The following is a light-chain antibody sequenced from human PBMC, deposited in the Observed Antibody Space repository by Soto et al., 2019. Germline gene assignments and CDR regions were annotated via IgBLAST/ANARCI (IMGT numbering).Light chain of an antibody. J-gene: IGKJ1*01. CDR1: QSISSNY. Sequence: EIVMTQSPATLSASPGERATLSCRASQSISSNYLAWYQQKPGQAPRLLIYGASSRATGIPDRFSGSGSGTDFTLTISRLEAEDFAVYYCQQYGSSPRTFGQGTKVEFK. V-gene: IGKV3-20*01. CDR2: GAS. CDR3: QQYGSSPRT.